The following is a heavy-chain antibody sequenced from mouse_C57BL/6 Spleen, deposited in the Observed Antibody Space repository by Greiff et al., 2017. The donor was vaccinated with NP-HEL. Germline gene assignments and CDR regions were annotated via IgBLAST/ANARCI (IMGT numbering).Heavy chain of an antibody. V-gene: IGHV3-6*01. D-gene: IGHD1-1*01. CDR3: AEGYYYGSSFDV. CDR1: GYSITSGYY. CDR2: ISYDGSN. Sequence: ESGPGLVKPSQSLSLTCSVTGYSITSGYYWNWIRQFPGNKLEWMGYISYDGSNNYNPSLKNRISITRDTSKNQFFLKLNSVTTEDTATYYCAEGYYYGSSFDVWGTGTTVTVSS. J-gene: IGHJ1*03.